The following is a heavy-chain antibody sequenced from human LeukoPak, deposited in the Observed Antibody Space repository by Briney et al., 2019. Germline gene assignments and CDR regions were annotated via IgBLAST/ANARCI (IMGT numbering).Heavy chain of an antibody. CDR3: ARGCIAAAGIQAPTCSNDEGGDY. CDR2: INHSGST. V-gene: IGHV4-34*01. D-gene: IGHD6-13*01. Sequence: PSETLSLTCAVYGGSFSGYCWSWIRQPPGKGLEWIGEINHSGSTNYNPSLKSRVTISVDTSKNQFSLKLSSVTAADTAVYYCARGCIAAAGIQAPTCSNDEGGDYWGQGTLVTVSS. J-gene: IGHJ4*02. CDR1: GGSFSGYC.